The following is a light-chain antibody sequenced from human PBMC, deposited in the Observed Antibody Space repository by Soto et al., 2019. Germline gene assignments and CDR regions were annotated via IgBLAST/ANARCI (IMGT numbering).Light chain of an antibody. CDR3: LKDYGDSWK. J-gene: IGKJ1*01. V-gene: IGKV2-30*02. CDR1: QILVHSDGIAY. Sequence: DVVITHSPLSLPVTLVHPASISFMSNQILVHSDGIAYFSWFQQRPGRSPRRLIYKVSNRDSGVPARFSGRRSGTEFTLTISSLQPEDFASYYCLKDYGDSWKFGQGTKVDIK. CDR2: KVS.